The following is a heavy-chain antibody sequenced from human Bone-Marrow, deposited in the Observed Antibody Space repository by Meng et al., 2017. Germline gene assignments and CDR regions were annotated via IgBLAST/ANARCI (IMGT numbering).Heavy chain of an antibody. V-gene: IGHV1-18*01. CDR2: ISAYNGNT. CDR3: ARDLMRYFDWVPLSTQFDY. CDR1: GYTFTSYG. D-gene: IGHD3-9*01. Sequence: ASVKVSCKASGYTFTSYGISWVRQAPGQGLEWMGWISAYNGNTNYAQKLQGRVTMTTDTSTSTAYMELRSLRSDDTAVYYCARDLMRYFDWVPLSTQFDYWGQGTLVTVSS. J-gene: IGHJ4*02.